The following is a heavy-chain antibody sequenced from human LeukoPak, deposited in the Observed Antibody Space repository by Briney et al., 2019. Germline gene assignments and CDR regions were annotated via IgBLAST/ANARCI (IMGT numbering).Heavy chain of an antibody. CDR1: GFTFSSYA. J-gene: IGHJ6*02. V-gene: IGHV3-30-3*01. CDR2: ISYDGSNK. D-gene: IGHD6-13*01. CDR3: ARDGRVAAAGAYYYYGMDV. Sequence: GGSLRLSCAASGFTFSSYAMHWVRQAPGKGLEWVAVISYDGSNKYYADSVKGRFTISRDNSKNTLYLQMNSLRAEDTAVYYCARDGRVAAAGAYYYYGMDVWGQGTTVTVSS.